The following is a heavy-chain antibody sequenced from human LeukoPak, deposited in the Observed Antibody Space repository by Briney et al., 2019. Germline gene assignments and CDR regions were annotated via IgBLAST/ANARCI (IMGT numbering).Heavy chain of an antibody. CDR3: ARTLYISAAPGGFDY. V-gene: IGHV1-2*02. D-gene: IGHD6-13*01. Sequence: GASVKVSCKASGYTFTNYAIHWVRQAPGQRLEWMGWINPKNAATNYGQRFQGRVTMTRDTSTGTVYMELNTLRSDDTAVYYCARTLYISAAPGGFDYWGQGTLVTVSS. CDR2: INPKNAAT. J-gene: IGHJ4*02. CDR1: GYTFTNYA.